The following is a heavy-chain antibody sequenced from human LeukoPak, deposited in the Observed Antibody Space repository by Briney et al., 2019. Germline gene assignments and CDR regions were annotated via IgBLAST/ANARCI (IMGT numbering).Heavy chain of an antibody. CDR1: GGSFSGYY. D-gene: IGHD3/OR15-3a*01. CDR2: IKHSGST. V-gene: IGHV4-34*01. Sequence: SETLSLTCAVYGGSFSGYYWSWIRQPPGKGLEWVGEIKHSGSTNYNPSLKRRVTITVDTYKNQFSLKLSSVTAADTAVYYCARSGYYDLWTVSYWGQGTLVIVSS. CDR3: ARSGYYDLWTVSY. J-gene: IGHJ4*02.